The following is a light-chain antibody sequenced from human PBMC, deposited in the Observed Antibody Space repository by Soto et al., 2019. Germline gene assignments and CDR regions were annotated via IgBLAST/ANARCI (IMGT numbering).Light chain of an antibody. J-gene: IGLJ1*01. CDR1: SSDVGSYNL. Sequence: QSVLTQPASVSGSPGQSITISCTGTSSDVGSYNLVSWYQQHPGKAPKLMIYEGSKRPSGVSNRFSGSKSSNTASLTISGLQAEDEADYYCCSYAGSSTLYVFGTGTKVTVL. CDR2: EGS. CDR3: CSYAGSSTLYV. V-gene: IGLV2-23*01.